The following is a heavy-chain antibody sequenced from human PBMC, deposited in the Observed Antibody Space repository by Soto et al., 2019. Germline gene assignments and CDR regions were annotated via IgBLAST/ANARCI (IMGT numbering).Heavy chain of an antibody. J-gene: IGHJ6*02. CDR1: GFTFSSYS. CDR3: ARDYYDSSGYYYYYVMDF. V-gene: IGHV3-21*01. CDR2: ISSSSSYI. Sequence: GGSLRLSCAASGFTFSSYSMNWVRQAPGKGLEWVSSISSSSSYIYYADSVKGRFTISRVNAKNSLYLQMNSLRAEDTAVYYCARDYYDSSGYYYYYVMDFWGQGSKVTVSS. D-gene: IGHD3-22*01.